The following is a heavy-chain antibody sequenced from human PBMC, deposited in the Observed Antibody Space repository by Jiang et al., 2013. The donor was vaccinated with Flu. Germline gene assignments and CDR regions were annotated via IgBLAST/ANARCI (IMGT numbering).Heavy chain of an antibody. Sequence: RISCQGSGYSLPVTGSPGCADAGKGLEWMGTIDPYDSYTKYSPSFQGHVTISADKSISTAYLQWNSLRASDTAMYYCARVTDGSGNSKWFDPWGQGTLVTVSS. J-gene: IGHJ5*02. D-gene: IGHD3-10*01. V-gene: IGHV5-10-1*01. CDR1: GYSLPVTG. CDR2: IDPYDSYT. CDR3: ARVTDGSGNSKWFDP.